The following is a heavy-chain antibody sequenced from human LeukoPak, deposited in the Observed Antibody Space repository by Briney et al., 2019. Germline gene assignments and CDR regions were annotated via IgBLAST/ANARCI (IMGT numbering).Heavy chain of an antibody. CDR1: GFTFSAYW. V-gene: IGHV3-74*01. Sequence: GGSLTLSCAASGFTFSAYWMHWVRQAPGKGLVWVSRVKYDGSTTTHADSVKGRLTISRDNAKNILYLQMNSLRVEDTAVYCFARDLDWLLFDYWGQGTLVTVSS. CDR2: VKYDGSTT. J-gene: IGHJ4*02. D-gene: IGHD3-9*01. CDR3: ARDLDWLLFDY.